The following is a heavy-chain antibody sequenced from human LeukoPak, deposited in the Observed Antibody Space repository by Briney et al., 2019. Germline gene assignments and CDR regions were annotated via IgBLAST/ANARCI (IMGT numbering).Heavy chain of an antibody. J-gene: IGHJ4*02. D-gene: IGHD5-18*01. V-gene: IGHV1-8*03. Sequence: ASVKVPCKASGYTFTSYDINWVRQATGQGLEWVGWVNPNSGNAGYAQKFQGRVTITRDTSISTAYMELSSLRSEDTAVYYCARAKSPDTAMVPFDYWGQGTLVTVSS. CDR3: ARAKSPDTAMVPFDY. CDR2: VNPNSGNA. CDR1: GYTFTSYD.